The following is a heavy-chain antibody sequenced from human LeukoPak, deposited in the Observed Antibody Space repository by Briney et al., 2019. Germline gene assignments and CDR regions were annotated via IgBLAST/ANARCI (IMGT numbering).Heavy chain of an antibody. CDR1: GFTFSSYA. Sequence: GGSLRLSCAASGFTFSSYAMSWVRQAPGKGLEWVSAISGSGGSTYYADSVKGRFTISRDNSKNTLYLQMNSLRAKDTAVYYCAKRKITFGGVIVHPFDYWGQGTLVTVSS. J-gene: IGHJ4*02. V-gene: IGHV3-23*01. D-gene: IGHD3-16*02. CDR2: ISGSGGST. CDR3: AKRKITFGGVIVHPFDY.